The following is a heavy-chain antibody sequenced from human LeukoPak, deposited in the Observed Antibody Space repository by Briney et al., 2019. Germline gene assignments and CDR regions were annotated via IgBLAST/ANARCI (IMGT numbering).Heavy chain of an antibody. CDR1: GYTFTVYH. CDR2: INPNSGDT. J-gene: IGHJ4*02. V-gene: IGHV1-2*06. CDR3: ARDYCSSTSCLFDY. D-gene: IGHD2-2*01. Sequence: ASVKVSCKASGYTFTVYHMHWVRQAPGQGLEWMGRINPNSGDTNYAQKFQGRVTMTRDTSISTAYMELSRLRSDDTAVYYCARDYCSSTSCLFDYWGQGTLVTVSS.